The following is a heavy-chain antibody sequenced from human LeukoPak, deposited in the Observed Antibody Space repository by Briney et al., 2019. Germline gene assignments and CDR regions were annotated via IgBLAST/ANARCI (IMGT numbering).Heavy chain of an antibody. CDR1: GYTFTSYG. D-gene: IGHD2-2*01. CDR2: ISAYNGNT. V-gene: IGHV1-18*01. Sequence: GASVKVSCKASGYTFTSYGISWVPQAPAQGLEWMGWISAYNGNTNYAQKLQGRVTMTTDTSTSTAYMELRSLRSDDTAIYYCAGFSEVPAAIGHYWDYWGQGTLVTVSS. CDR3: AGFSEVPAAIGHYWDY. J-gene: IGHJ4*02.